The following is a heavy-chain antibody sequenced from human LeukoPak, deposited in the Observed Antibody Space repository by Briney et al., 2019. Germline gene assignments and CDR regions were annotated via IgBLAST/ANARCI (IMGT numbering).Heavy chain of an antibody. Sequence: GESLKISCKGSGYSFTSYWIGWVRQMPGKGLEWMGIIYPGDSDTRYSPSFQGQVTISADKSISTAYLQWSSLKASDTAMYYCASHGDYGSGGYYNNWFDPWGQGTLVTVSS. D-gene: IGHD3-10*01. CDR2: IYPGDSDT. V-gene: IGHV5-51*01. CDR3: ASHGDYGSGGYYNNWFDP. J-gene: IGHJ5*02. CDR1: GYSFTSYW.